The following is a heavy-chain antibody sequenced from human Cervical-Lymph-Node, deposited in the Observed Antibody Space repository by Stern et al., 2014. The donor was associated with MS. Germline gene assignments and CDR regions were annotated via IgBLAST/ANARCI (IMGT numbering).Heavy chain of an antibody. CDR2: IDDTGRT. CDR1: GGSISSSYY. J-gene: IGHJ4*02. V-gene: IGHV4-39*01. CDR3: VRQVTVRSRFDY. D-gene: IGHD4-11*01. Sequence: QLQLQESGPGLVKPSETLSRTCTVSGGSISSSYYWGWIRQSSGKGLEWIGSIDDTGRTFYNPSLKSRVTISVDTSNNQFSLTLSSVTAADTAVYYCVRQVTVRSRFDYWGQGTLVTVSS.